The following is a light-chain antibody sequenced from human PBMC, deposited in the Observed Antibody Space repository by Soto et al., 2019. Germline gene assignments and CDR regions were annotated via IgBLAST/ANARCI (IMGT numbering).Light chain of an antibody. CDR3: QQRSNWPLT. Sequence: EIVLPQSPATLSLSPGERATLSCRASQSISSYLAWCQQKPGQAPRLLIYDASNRATGIPARFSGSGSGTDFTLTISSLEPEDAAVYYCQQRSNWPLTLGPGTKVDIK. CDR2: DAS. J-gene: IGKJ3*01. CDR1: QSISSY. V-gene: IGKV3-11*01.